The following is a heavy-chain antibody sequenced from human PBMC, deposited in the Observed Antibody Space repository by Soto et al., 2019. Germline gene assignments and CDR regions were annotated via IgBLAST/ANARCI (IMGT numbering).Heavy chain of an antibody. CDR3: AADHSQLAHYYYYYGMDV. CDR2: IVVGSGNT. D-gene: IGHD6-13*01. V-gene: IGHV1-58*01. J-gene: IGHJ6*04. CDR1: GFTFTSSA. Sequence: GASVKVSCKASGFTFTSSAVQWVRQARGQRLEWIGWIVVGSGNTNYAQKFQERVTITRDMSTSTAYMELSSLRSEDTAVYYCAADHSQLAHYYYYYGMDVWGKGTTVTVSS.